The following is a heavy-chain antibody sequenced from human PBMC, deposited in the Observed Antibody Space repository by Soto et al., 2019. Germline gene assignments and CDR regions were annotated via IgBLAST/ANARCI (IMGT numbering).Heavy chain of an antibody. CDR3: AREFPEAWSGYYNPKNYYYYYMDV. CDR2: IYYSGST. Sequence: SETLSLTCTVSGGSISSYYWSWIRQPPGKGLEWIGYIYYSGSTNYNPSLKSRVTISVDTSKNQFSLKLSSVTAADTAVYYCAREFPEAWSGYYNPKNYYYYYMDVWGKGTTVTVSS. J-gene: IGHJ6*03. CDR1: GGSISSYY. D-gene: IGHD3-3*01. V-gene: IGHV4-59*01.